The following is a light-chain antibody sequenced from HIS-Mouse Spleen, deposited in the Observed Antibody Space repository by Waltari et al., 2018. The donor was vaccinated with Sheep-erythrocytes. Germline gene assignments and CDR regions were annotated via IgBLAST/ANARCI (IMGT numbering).Light chain of an antibody. CDR1: SSDVGSYNL. CDR3: CSYAGSSTFHVV. J-gene: IGLJ2*01. V-gene: IGLV2-23*03. Sequence: QSALTQPASVSGSPGQSITISCTGTSSDVGSYNLASWYQQHPGKAPKLMIYEGSKRPSGVSNRFFGSKSGNTASLTISGLQAEDEADYYCCSYAGSSTFHVVFGGGTKLTVL. CDR2: EGS.